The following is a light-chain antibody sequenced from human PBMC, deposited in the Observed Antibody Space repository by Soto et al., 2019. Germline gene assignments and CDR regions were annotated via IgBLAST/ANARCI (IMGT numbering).Light chain of an antibody. CDR3: QQYGRT. CDR1: QSISSSY. CDR2: GAS. V-gene: IGKV3-20*01. J-gene: IGKJ1*01. Sequence: EIVLTQSPGTLSFSPGERATLSCSASQSISSSYLAWYQQKPGQAPRLLIYGASSRATGIPDRFSGSGSGTDFTLTISRLEPEDFAVYYCQQYGRTFGQGTKVEIK.